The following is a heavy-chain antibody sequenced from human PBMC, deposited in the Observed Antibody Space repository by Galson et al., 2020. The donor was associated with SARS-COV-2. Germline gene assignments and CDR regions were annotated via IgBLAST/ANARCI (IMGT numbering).Heavy chain of an antibody. V-gene: IGHV5-51*01. CDR2: IYHGDSDN. CDR3: ARSGGYYGSGRPYYFDY. J-gene: IGHJ4*02. Sequence: GESLNLPCKGSGYSFHRYWIGWVRQLPGTGLEWMGNIYHGDSDNRYSPPFQGQVTISADKSISTAYLQWSSLKDSDTAMYYCARSGGYYGSGRPYYFDYGGQGTLVTVSS. CDR1: GYSFHRYW. D-gene: IGHD3-10*01.